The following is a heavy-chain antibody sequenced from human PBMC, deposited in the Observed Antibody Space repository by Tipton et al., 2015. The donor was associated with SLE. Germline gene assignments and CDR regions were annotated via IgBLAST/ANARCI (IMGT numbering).Heavy chain of an antibody. CDR1: GDTFSIYD. CDR3: ARGGGPPFYMDV. Sequence: QSGAEVKKPGASVKVSCKASGDTFSIYDIGWVRQAPGQGPEWMGWISAYNANTKYAQKFQGRVTMTTDTSTITTYMELRSLTSDDTAVYYCARGGGPPFYMDVWGKGTTVTVSS. V-gene: IGHV1-18*01. CDR2: ISAYNANT. J-gene: IGHJ6*03.